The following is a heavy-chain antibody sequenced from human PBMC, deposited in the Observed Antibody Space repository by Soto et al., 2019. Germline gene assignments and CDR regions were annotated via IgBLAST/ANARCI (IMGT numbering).Heavy chain of an antibody. CDR1: GESVRDYF. Sequence: QVQLQQWGAGLLKPSETLSLTCAVFGESVRDYFWSWIRQPPGKGLEWIGEVTYSGSTNYNPSLKSRVTMSVATSENRFSLKMTSVNAADAAVYYCARGLPANYWGQGTLVTVSS. CDR2: VTYSGST. CDR3: ARGLPANY. J-gene: IGHJ4*02. V-gene: IGHV4-34*01.